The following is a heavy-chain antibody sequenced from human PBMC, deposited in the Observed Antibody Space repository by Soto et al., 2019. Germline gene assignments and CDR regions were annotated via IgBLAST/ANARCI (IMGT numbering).Heavy chain of an antibody. Sequence: SAKVCCKASGYTFNVYYMHWARQDPGQGLEWMGWINPNSGGTNYAQKFQGWVTMTRDTSISTAYMELSRLRSDDTAVYYCAREPWGFNRAFDIWGQGTMVTVSS. CDR3: AREPWGFNRAFDI. CDR1: GYTFNVYY. D-gene: IGHD7-27*01. J-gene: IGHJ3*02. V-gene: IGHV1-2*04. CDR2: INPNSGGT.